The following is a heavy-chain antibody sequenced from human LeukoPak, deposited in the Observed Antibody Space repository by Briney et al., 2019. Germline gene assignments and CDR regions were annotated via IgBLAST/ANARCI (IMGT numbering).Heavy chain of an antibody. Sequence: GGSLRLSCAASGFTVSDKYMNWVRQAPGKGLEWVSVIYSSGSTYYADSVKGRFTISRDNSKKTLFLQMNSLRVEDTAVYYCARDPGFYGSWGQGTLVTVSS. J-gene: IGHJ5*02. CDR3: ARDPGFYGS. V-gene: IGHV3-53*01. D-gene: IGHD3-10*01. CDR1: GFTVSDKY. CDR2: IYSSGST.